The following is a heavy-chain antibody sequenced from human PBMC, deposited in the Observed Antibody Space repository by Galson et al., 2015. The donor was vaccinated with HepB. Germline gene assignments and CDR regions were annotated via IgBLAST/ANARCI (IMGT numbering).Heavy chain of an antibody. V-gene: IGHV4-34*01. Sequence: ETLSLTCAVYGGSFSGYYWSWIRQPPGKGLEWIGEINHSGSTNYNPSLKSRVTISVDTSKNQFSLKLSSVTAADTAVYYCARKRLLGFKRANYYGMGVWGQGTTVTVSS. CDR1: GGSFSGYY. D-gene: IGHD2/OR15-2a*01. CDR2: INHSGST. CDR3: ARKRLLGFKRANYYGMGV. J-gene: IGHJ6*02.